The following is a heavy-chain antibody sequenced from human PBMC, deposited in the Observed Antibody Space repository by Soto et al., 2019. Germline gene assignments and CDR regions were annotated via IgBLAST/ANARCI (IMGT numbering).Heavy chain of an antibody. D-gene: IGHD4-17*01. CDR2: IYYSGST. CDR3: ARVLTTVVTQWFDP. J-gene: IGHJ5*02. V-gene: IGHV4-31*03. Sequence: SETLSLTCTVSGGSISSGGYYWSWIRQHPGKGLEWIVYIYYSGSTYYNPSLKSRVTISVDTSKNQFSLKLSSVTAADTAVCYCARVLTTVVTQWFDPWRQGPLVTVSS. CDR1: GGSISSGGYY.